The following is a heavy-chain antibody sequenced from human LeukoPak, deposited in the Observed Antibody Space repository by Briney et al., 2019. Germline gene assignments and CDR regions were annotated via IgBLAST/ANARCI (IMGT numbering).Heavy chain of an antibody. CDR2: ISGDGGST. V-gene: IGHV3-43*02. D-gene: IGHD6-19*01. CDR1: GFTFDDYA. CDR3: AXXIGYSXGXHYYYYYGMDV. Sequence: GGSLRLSCAASGFTFDDYAMRWVRQAPGKGLEWVSLISGDGGSTYYADSVKGRFTISRDNSKNSLYLQMNSLRTEDTALYYXAXXIGYSXGXHYYYYYGMDVWGQGTTVTVSS. J-gene: IGHJ6*02.